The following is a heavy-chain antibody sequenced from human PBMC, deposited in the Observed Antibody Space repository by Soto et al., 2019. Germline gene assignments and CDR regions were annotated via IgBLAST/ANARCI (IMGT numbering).Heavy chain of an antibody. J-gene: IGHJ6*02. Sequence: ASVKVSCKASGYTFTSYYMHWVRQAPGQGLEWMGIINPSGGSTSYAQKFQGRVTMTRDTSTSTVYMELSSLRSDDTAVYYCARGYYYGSGSYPPGNYYYYGMDVWGQGTTVTVSS. D-gene: IGHD3-10*01. CDR1: GYTFTSYY. CDR2: INPSGGST. V-gene: IGHV1-46*01. CDR3: ARGYYYGSGSYPPGNYYYYGMDV.